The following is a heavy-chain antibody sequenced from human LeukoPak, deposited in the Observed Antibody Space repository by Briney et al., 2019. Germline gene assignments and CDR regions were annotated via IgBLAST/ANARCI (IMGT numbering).Heavy chain of an antibody. CDR3: ARAVDSSGWYRGWFDP. J-gene: IGHJ5*02. Sequence: PSETLSLTCAVYGGSFSGYYWSWIRQPPGKGLEWIGEINHSGSTNYKPSLKSRVTISVDTSKNQFSLKLSSVTAADTAVYYCARAVDSSGWYRGWFDPWGQGTLVTVSS. V-gene: IGHV4-34*01. CDR2: INHSGST. CDR1: GGSFSGYY. D-gene: IGHD6-19*01.